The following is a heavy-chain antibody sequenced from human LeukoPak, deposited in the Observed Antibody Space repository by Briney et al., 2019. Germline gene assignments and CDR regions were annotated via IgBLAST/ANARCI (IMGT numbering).Heavy chain of an antibody. V-gene: IGHV4-39*02. CDR2: IYYSGST. J-gene: IGHJ4*02. D-gene: IGHD5-18*01. CDR3: AREEGGYSYGLG. CDR1: GGSISSSSYY. Sequence: PSETLSLTCTVSGGSISSSSYYWGWIRQPPGKGLEWFGSIYYSGSTYYNPSLKSRVTISVDTSKNQFSLKLSSVTAADTAVYYCAREEGGYSYGLGWGQGTLVTVSS.